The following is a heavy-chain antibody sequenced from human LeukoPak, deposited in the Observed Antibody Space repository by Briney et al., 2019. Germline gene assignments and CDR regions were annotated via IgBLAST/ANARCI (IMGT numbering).Heavy chain of an antibody. CDR2: ISYDGSNK. J-gene: IGHJ4*02. D-gene: IGHD3-10*01. V-gene: IGHV3-30-3*01. Sequence: PGGSLRLSCAASGFTFSSYAMHWVRQAPGKGLEWVAVISYDGSNKYYADSVKGRFTISRDNSKNTLYLQMNSLRAEDTAVYYCARGSITMVRGVIPEYYFDYWGQGTLVTVSS. CDR3: ARGSITMVRGVIPEYYFDY. CDR1: GFTFSSYA.